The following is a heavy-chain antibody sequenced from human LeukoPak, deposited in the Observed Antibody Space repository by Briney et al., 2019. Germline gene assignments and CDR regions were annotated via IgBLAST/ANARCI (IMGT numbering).Heavy chain of an antibody. Sequence: GGSLRLSCAASGFTLSNYAMIWVRQAPGKGLEWVSAIFATGRATQYADSVKGRFTISRDNSKNTLSLQMNSLRAEDTAVYYCARDPNGDYIGAFDFRGQGTMVTVSS. V-gene: IGHV3-23*01. J-gene: IGHJ3*01. CDR2: IFATGRAT. D-gene: IGHD4-17*01. CDR1: GFTLSNYA. CDR3: ARDPNGDYIGAFDF.